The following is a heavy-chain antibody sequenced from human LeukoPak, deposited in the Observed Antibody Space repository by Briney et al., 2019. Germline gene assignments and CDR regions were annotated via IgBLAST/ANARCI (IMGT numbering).Heavy chain of an antibody. Sequence: GGSLRLSCAASGFTFSSYWMSWVRQAPGKGLEWVANIKQDGSEKYYVDSVKGRFTISRDNAKNSLYLQMNSLRAEDTAVYYCARDQVVVTASGFDYWGQGTLVTVSS. J-gene: IGHJ4*02. CDR3: ARDQVVVTASGFDY. CDR1: GFTFSSYW. V-gene: IGHV3-7*01. D-gene: IGHD2-21*02. CDR2: IKQDGSEK.